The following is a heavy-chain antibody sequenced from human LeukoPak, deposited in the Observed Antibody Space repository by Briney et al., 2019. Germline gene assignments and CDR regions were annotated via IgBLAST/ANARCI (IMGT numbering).Heavy chain of an antibody. V-gene: IGHV3-23*01. Sequence: GGSLRLSCAASGFTFSSYAMSWVRQAPGKGLEWVSAISGSGGSTYYTDSVKGRFTISRDSSKNTLYLQMNSLRAEDTAVYYCARDLDSYGSYWGQGTLVTVSS. CDR1: GFTFSSYA. CDR3: ARDLDSYGSY. CDR2: ISGSGGST. J-gene: IGHJ4*02. D-gene: IGHD5-18*01.